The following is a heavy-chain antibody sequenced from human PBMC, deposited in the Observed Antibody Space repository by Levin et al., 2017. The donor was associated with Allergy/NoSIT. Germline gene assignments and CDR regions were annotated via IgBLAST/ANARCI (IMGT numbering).Heavy chain of an antibody. CDR1: GFTFSNYW. CDR3: ASLVGYSYDLYYFDY. V-gene: IGHV3-7*01. D-gene: IGHD5-18*01. Sequence: GESLKISCAASGFTFSNYWMSWVRQAPGKGLEWVANIEQDGSEKWYVDSVKGRFTISRDNAKNSLYLQMNSLRAEDTAVYYCASLVGYSYDLYYFDYWGQGTLVTVSS. CDR2: IEQDGSEK. J-gene: IGHJ4*02.